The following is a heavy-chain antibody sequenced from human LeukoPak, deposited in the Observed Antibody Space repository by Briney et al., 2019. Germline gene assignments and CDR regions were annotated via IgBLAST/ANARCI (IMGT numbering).Heavy chain of an antibody. CDR1: GGSFSGYY. D-gene: IGHD3-22*01. Sequence: SETLSLTCAVYGGSFSGYYWSWIRQPPGKGLEWIGEINHSGSTNYNPSLKSRVTISVDTSKNQFSLKLSSVTAADTAVYYCARHSSGYYGGYYYGMDVWGQGTTVTVSS. CDR3: ARHSSGYYGGYYYGMDV. CDR2: INHSGST. J-gene: IGHJ6*02. V-gene: IGHV4-34*01.